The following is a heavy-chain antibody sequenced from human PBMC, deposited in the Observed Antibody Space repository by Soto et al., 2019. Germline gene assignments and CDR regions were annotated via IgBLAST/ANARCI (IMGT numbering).Heavy chain of an antibody. D-gene: IGHD4-17*01. CDR1: GGSVSSGSYY. J-gene: IGHJ3*02. CDR3: ARAYGDYYLSAFDT. CDR2: IYYSGST. Sequence: SETLSLTCTVSGGSVSSGSYYWSWIRQPPGKGLEWIGYIYYSGSTNYNPSLKSRVTISVDTSKNQFSLKLSSVTAADTAVYYCARAYGDYYLSAFDTWGQGTMVTVSS. V-gene: IGHV4-61*01.